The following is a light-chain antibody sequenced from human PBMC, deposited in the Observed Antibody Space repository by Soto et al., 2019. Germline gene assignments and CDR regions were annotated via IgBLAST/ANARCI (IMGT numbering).Light chain of an antibody. CDR1: SGDVGDYNY. J-gene: IGLJ1*01. CDR2: DVS. Sequence: QSALTQPASVSGSPGQSITISCVGASGDVGDYNYVSWYHQHPGRVPKVIIYDVSNRPSGVSYRFSGTKSGNTASLTVSGLQAEDEADYYCCSYTRSGIPIFGTGTKVTVL. V-gene: IGLV2-14*01. CDR3: CSYTRSGIPI.